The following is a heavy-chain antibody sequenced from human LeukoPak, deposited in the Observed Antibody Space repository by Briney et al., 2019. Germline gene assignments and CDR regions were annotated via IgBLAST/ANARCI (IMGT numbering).Heavy chain of an antibody. CDR1: GYSFTSYW. V-gene: IGHV5-51*01. J-gene: IGHJ6*02. Sequence: PGESLKISRKGSGYSFTSYWIGWVRQMPGKGLEWMGIIYPGDSDTRYSPSFQGQVNISADKSISTAYLQWSSLRASDTAMYYCARAQNYYYYGMDVWGQGTTVTVSS. CDR2: IYPGDSDT. CDR3: ARAQNYYYYGMDV.